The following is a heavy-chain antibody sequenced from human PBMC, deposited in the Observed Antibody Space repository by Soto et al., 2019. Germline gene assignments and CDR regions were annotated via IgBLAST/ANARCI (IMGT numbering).Heavy chain of an antibody. Sequence: SETLSLTCTVSGGSISSGGYYWSWIRQHPGKGLEWIGYIYYSGSTYYNPSLKSRVTISVDTSKNQFSLKLSSVTAADTAVYYCARVTSVTSYFDYWGQGNLVPVSS. V-gene: IGHV4-31*03. D-gene: IGHD4-17*01. CDR3: ARVTSVTSYFDY. J-gene: IGHJ4*02. CDR2: IYYSGST. CDR1: GGSISSGGYY.